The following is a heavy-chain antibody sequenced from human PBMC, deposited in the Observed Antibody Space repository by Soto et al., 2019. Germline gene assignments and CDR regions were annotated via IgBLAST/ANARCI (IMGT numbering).Heavy chain of an antibody. Sequence: KTSESLSLGCTVSAGSISGSSYYWGWIRQPPGKGLECIGSVHYSGSTDYNPSLKSRVTISVDTSKNQFSLKLTSVTAADTAVYFCASFSGATYGDYGGGINYWGQGTLVTVSS. CDR2: VHYSGST. CDR3: ASFSGATYGDYGGGINY. J-gene: IGHJ4*02. CDR1: AGSISGSSYY. V-gene: IGHV4-39*01. D-gene: IGHD4-17*01.